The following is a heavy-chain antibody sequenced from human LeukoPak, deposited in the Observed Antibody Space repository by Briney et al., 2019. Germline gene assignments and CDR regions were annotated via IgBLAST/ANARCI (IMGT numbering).Heavy chain of an antibody. V-gene: IGHV3-21*01. CDR2: ISSSSSYI. CDR3: ARGGKTTVTFGMDV. Sequence: PGGSLRLSCAASGFTFSSYRMNWVRQAPGKGLEWVSSISSSSSYIYYADSVKGRFTISRDNAKNSLYLQMNSLRAEDTAVYYCARGGKTTVTFGMDVWGQGTTVTVSS. D-gene: IGHD4-17*01. CDR1: GFTFSSYR. J-gene: IGHJ6*02.